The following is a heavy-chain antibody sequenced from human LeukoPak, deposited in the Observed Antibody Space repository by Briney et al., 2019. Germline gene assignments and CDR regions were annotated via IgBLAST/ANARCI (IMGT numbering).Heavy chain of an antibody. D-gene: IGHD3-22*01. CDR1: GCSISDHY. J-gene: IGHJ6*02. Sequence: SQTLSLTCTVSGCSISDHYLSWIRQPAGKGLEWIGRMYVSGTTNYNPSLRSRVSMSMDTSKNQFSLRLTSVTAADTAVYYCARENYYDSSGYSEGMDVWGQGTTVTVS. V-gene: IGHV4-4*07. CDR2: MYVSGTT. CDR3: ARENYYDSSGYSEGMDV.